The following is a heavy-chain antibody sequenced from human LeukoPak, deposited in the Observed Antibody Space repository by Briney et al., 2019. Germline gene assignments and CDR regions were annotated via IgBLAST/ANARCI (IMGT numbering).Heavy chain of an antibody. V-gene: IGHV1-69*13. CDR2: IIPIFGTA. CDR3: ARAGRGSYSIRYAFDI. J-gene: IGHJ3*02. CDR1: PGTFSSYA. D-gene: IGHD3-10*01. Sequence: SVKASFKASPGTFSSYAISWVRQAPGQGLEWKGGIIPIFGTANYAQKFQGRVTITADESTSTASMELSSLRSEDTAVYYCARAGRGSYSIRYAFDIWGQGTMVTVSS.